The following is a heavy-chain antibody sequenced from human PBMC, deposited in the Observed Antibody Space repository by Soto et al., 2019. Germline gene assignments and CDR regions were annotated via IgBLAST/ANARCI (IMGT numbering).Heavy chain of an antibody. CDR1: GFTFSQAW. CDR2: IKSNTEGGTT. Sequence: GGSLRLCCRASGFTFSQAWMSWVRQAPGQGLEWVGRIKSNTEGGTTAYAAPVKGRFTISRDDSKNTLYLQMNILKNEDTAMYYCPTEGPGYGSGGSGYAFDYWGQGTLVTVSS. J-gene: IGHJ4*02. V-gene: IGHV3-15*01. D-gene: IGHD2-15*01. CDR3: PTEGPGYGSGGSGYAFDY.